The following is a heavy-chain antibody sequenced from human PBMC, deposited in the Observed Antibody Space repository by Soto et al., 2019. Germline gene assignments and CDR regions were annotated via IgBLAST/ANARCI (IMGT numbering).Heavy chain of an antibody. Sequence: GGSLRLSCAASGFTFSSYAMSWVRQAPGKGLEWVSAISGSGGSTYYADSVKGRFTISRDNSKNTLYLQMNSLRAEDTAVYYCATPPSDGGWYHYAFDIWGQGTMVTVSS. CDR1: GFTFSSYA. CDR3: ATPPSDGGWYHYAFDI. V-gene: IGHV3-23*01. J-gene: IGHJ3*02. CDR2: ISGSGGST. D-gene: IGHD6-19*01.